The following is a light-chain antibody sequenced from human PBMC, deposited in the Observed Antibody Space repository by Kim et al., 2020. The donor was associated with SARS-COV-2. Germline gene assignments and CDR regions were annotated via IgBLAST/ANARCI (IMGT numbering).Light chain of an antibody. CDR2: AKT. J-gene: IGLJ2*01. CDR1: SLRSDY. CDR3: SSRDSNNKHLI. Sequence: SSELTQDPVVSVALGQKVELTCQVDSLRSDYSSWYQQKPGQAPVLVIYAKTTRPSGIPDRFSGSSSRDTASLTITGAQAEDRADYYCSSRDSNNKHLIFGGGTQLTVL. V-gene: IGLV3-19*01.